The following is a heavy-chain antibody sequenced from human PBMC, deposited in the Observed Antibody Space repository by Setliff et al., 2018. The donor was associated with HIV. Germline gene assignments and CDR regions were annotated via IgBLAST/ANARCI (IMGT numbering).Heavy chain of an antibody. Sequence: GGSLRLSCAASGFTFSSYAMSWVRQAPGKGLEWVSAISGSGGSTYYADSVKGRFTISSDNSKNPLYLQMNSLKTEDPAVYYCTTDWSFRAFDIWGQGTMVTVSS. CDR2: ISGSGGST. J-gene: IGHJ3*02. V-gene: IGHV3-23*01. CDR1: GFTFSSYA. CDR3: TTDWSFRAFDI. D-gene: IGHD1-26*01.